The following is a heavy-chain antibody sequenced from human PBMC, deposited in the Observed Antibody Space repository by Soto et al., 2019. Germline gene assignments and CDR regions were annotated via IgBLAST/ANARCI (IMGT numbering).Heavy chain of an antibody. D-gene: IGHD2-2*01. CDR3: ARAALGVVPAAMLANAFDI. CDR2: ISSSGSTI. J-gene: IGHJ3*02. Sequence: GGSLRLSCAASGFTFSDYYMSWIRQAPGKGLEWVSYISSSGSTIYYADSVKGRFTISRDNAKNSLYLQMNSLRAEDTAVYYCARAALGVVPAAMLANAFDIWGQGTIVTVSS. V-gene: IGHV3-11*01. CDR1: GFTFSDYY.